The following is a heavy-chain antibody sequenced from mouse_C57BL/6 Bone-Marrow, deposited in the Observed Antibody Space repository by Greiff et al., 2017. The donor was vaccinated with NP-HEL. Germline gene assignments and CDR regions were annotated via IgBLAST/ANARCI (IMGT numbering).Heavy chain of an antibody. CDR3: ARHAYYGSSYYWYFDV. CDR1: GFTFSDYY. CDR2: ISNGGGST. D-gene: IGHD1-1*01. V-gene: IGHV5-12*01. Sequence: EVQGVESGGGLVQPGGSLKLSCAASGFTFSDYYMYWVRQTPEKRLEWVAYISNGGGSTYYPDTVKGRFTISRDNAKNTLYLQMSRLKSEDTAMYYCARHAYYGSSYYWYFDVWGTGTTVTVSS. J-gene: IGHJ1*03.